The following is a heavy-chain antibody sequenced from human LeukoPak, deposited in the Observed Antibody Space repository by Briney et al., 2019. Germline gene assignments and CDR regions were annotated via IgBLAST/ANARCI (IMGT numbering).Heavy chain of an antibody. Sequence: SETLSLTCTVSGGSISGYYWAWIRQPPGKVLEWIGYIHYSGNTNYNPSLKSRVTISVDTSKTQFSLKLTSVTAADPAVYYCTKIANGGLSDYWGQGTLVTVSS. CDR1: GGSISGYY. J-gene: IGHJ4*02. CDR3: TKIANGGLSDY. D-gene: IGHD2-8*01. CDR2: IHYSGNT. V-gene: IGHV4-59*01.